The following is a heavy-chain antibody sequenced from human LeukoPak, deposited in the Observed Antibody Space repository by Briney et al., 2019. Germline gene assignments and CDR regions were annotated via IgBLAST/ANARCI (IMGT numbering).Heavy chain of an antibody. CDR2: IKQDGSDK. Sequence: GGSLRLSCAASGFTFSSYWMTWVRQAPGKGLEWVANIKQDGSDKHYVYSVKGRFTISRDNAKNSLYLQMNSLRAEDTALYYCAREDYSSGWSIDYWGQGTLVTVSS. V-gene: IGHV3-7*01. CDR1: GFTFSSYW. D-gene: IGHD6-19*01. J-gene: IGHJ4*02. CDR3: AREDYSSGWSIDY.